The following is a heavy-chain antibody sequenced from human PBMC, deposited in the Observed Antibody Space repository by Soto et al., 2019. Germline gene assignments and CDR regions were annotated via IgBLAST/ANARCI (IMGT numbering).Heavy chain of an antibody. D-gene: IGHD3-3*01. Sequence: GESLKISCKGSVYSFTSYWIGWVRQMPGKGLEWMGIIYPGDSDTRYSPSFQGQVTISADKSISTAYLQWSSLKASDTAMYYCARLRGRYYDFWSGYPGLFDPWGQGTLVTVSS. CDR2: IYPGDSDT. V-gene: IGHV5-51*01. CDR3: ARLRGRYYDFWSGYPGLFDP. CDR1: VYSFTSYW. J-gene: IGHJ5*02.